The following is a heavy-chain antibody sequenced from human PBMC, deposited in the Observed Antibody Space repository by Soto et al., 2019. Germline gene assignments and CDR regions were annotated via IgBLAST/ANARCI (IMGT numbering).Heavy chain of an antibody. CDR2: VSFDGSNK. V-gene: IGHV3-30-3*01. Sequence: QVQLVESGGGVVQPGRSLRLSCAASGFTFSTHAMHWVRQAPGKGLECVAIVSFDGSNKYYADSVKGRFTISRDNSKNTLYLQMSGLTPEXTXXXYCARDQTGITTAGGGRIDHWGQGTLVTVSS. J-gene: IGHJ4*02. CDR3: ARDQTGITTAGGGRIDH. CDR1: GFTFSTHA. D-gene: IGHD6-13*01.